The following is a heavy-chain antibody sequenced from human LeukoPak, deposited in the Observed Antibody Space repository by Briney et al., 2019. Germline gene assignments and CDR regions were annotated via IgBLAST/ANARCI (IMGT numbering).Heavy chain of an antibody. CDR3: AKDRPYITSWYGCSTP. V-gene: IGHV3-23*01. CDR2: LSDRAGGT. CDR1: GFSLSSYG. D-gene: IGHD3-10*01. Sequence: GGSLRLSCAASGFSLSSYGMTWVRQAPGKGLEWVSTLSDRAGGTHYADSVKGRFTVSRDNSRNMLYLQMHSLRVEDTAVYYCAKDRPYITSWYGCSTPWGQGTLVTVSS. J-gene: IGHJ5*02.